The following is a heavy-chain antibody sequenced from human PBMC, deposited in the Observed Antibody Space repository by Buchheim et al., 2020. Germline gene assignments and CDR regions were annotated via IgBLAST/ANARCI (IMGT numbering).Heavy chain of an antibody. Sequence: QAQLVESGGGVVQPGRSLRLSCADSGFTFSSFGMHWVRQAPGKGLEGVALISHHGGNKYYADPVQGRFTISRDNSKNTLYLQMNSLRAEDTAVYYCAKDAEDSSGWFYLDSWGQGTL. V-gene: IGHV3-30*18. CDR3: AKDAEDSSGWFYLDS. CDR2: ISHHGGNK. CDR1: GFTFSSFG. J-gene: IGHJ4*02. D-gene: IGHD6-19*01.